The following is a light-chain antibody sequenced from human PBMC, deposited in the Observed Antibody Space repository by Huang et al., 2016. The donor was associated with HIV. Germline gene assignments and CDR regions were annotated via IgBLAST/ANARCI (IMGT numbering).Light chain of an antibody. CDR3: MQGSHWPPT. Sequence: DVVMTQSTFSLPVTLGQPASISCRSDQSLVYTDGNTYLNWFHQRPGRSPRRLIYKVSNRDYGVPDRFSGSGSATNFTRKISSVEAEDVGIYYCMQGSHWPPTCGPGTKVDIK. CDR1: QSLVYTDGNTY. J-gene: IGKJ3*01. CDR2: KVS. V-gene: IGKV2-30*01.